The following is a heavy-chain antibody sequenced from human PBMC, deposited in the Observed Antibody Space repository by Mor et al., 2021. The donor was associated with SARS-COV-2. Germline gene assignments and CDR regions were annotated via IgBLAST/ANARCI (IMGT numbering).Heavy chain of an antibody. V-gene: IGHV3-30-3*01. J-gene: IGHJ4*01. D-gene: IGHD6-13*01. Sequence: WVRQAPGKGLEWLAVISYDGSDKYYSDSVKGRFTISRDNSKNTLYLQMNSLRTEDTAVYFCARGKGAAAGDY. CDR2: ISYDGSDK. CDR3: ARGKGAAAGDY.